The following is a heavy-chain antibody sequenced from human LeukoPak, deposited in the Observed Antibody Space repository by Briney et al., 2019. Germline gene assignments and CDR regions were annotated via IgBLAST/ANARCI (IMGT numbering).Heavy chain of an antibody. CDR3: ARDSTHSSSWYSAPNWFDP. D-gene: IGHD6-13*01. CDR1: GYTFTSYY. V-gene: IGHV1-46*01. J-gene: IGHJ5*02. CDR2: INPSGGST. Sequence: ASVKVSCKASGYTFTSYYMHWVRQAPGQGLEWMGIINPSGGSTSYAQKFQGRVTMTRDTSTGTVYMELSSLRSEDTAVYYCARDSTHSSSWYSAPNWFDPWGQGTLVTVSS.